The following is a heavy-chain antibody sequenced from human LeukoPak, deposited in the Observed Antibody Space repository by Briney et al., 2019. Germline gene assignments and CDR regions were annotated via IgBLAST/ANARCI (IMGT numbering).Heavy chain of an antibody. V-gene: IGHV1-46*01. CDR3: ARDTVEQWLVPWGIYYYYGMDV. D-gene: IGHD6-19*01. Sequence: ASVKVTCKASGYTFTSYYMHWVRQAPGQGLEWMGIINPSGGSTSYAQKFQGRVTMTRDTSTSTVYMELSSLRSEDTAVYYCARDTVEQWLVPWGIYYYYGMDVWGQGTTVTVSS. J-gene: IGHJ6*02. CDR1: GYTFTSYY. CDR2: INPSGGST.